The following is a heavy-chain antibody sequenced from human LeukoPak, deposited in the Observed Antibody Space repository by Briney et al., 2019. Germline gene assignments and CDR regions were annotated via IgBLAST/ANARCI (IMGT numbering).Heavy chain of an antibody. J-gene: IGHJ4*02. Sequence: PGGSLRLSCAASGFTFSSNWMSWVRQAPGKGLEWVANIKQDGSEKYYVDSVKGRFTISRDNAKHSLYLQMNSLRAEDTAIYYCARDSEGFDYWGQGTLVTVSS. CDR3: ARDSEGFDY. CDR2: IKQDGSEK. CDR1: GFTFSSNW. V-gene: IGHV3-7*01. D-gene: IGHD1-26*01.